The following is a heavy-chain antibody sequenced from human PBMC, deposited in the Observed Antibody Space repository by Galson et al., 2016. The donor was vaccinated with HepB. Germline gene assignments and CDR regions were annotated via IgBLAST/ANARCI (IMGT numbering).Heavy chain of an antibody. Sequence: ETLSLTCGVSGGSISSRHWWSWVRQSPGKGLEWIGEIYHTGSANYNPSLRSRVTISVDKSKNHFSLELNSVTAADTAVYYCANLGYCSGDCYSVNWGQGTMVTVSS. D-gene: IGHD2-21*02. J-gene: IGHJ4*02. CDR1: GGSISSRHW. CDR3: ANLGYCSGDCYSVN. V-gene: IGHV4/OR15-8*01. CDR2: IYHTGSA.